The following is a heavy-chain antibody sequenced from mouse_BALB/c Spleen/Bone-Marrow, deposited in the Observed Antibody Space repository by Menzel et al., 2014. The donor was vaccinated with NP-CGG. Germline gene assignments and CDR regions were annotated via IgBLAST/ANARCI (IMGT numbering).Heavy chain of an antibody. V-gene: IGHV1S137*01. D-gene: IGHD2-14*01. J-gene: IGHJ4*01. CDR3: ARSGKVRNAMDY. Sequence: QAQLQQSGAKLVRPGVSVKISCKGSGYTFTDNAIHWVKRSHAKSLEWIGVISGYYGDAIYNQKFKGKATMTVDKSSSTAYMELARLTSEDSAIYYCARSGKVRNAMDYWGQGTSVTVSS. CDR1: GYTFTDNA. CDR2: ISGYYGDA.